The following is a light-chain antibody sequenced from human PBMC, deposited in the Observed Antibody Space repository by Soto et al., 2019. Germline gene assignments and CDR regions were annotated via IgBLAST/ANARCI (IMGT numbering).Light chain of an antibody. V-gene: IGKV3-20*01. CDR1: QSLSSSY. Sequence: EIVLTQSPGTLSLSPGERATLSCRASQSLSSSYLAWYQQKPGQAPRLLIYGASSRATGIPDGFTGSGSGTDFTLTISRLEPEDFAVYYCQHYGTSPSTFGRGTKVDIK. J-gene: IGKJ1*01. CDR3: QHYGTSPST. CDR2: GAS.